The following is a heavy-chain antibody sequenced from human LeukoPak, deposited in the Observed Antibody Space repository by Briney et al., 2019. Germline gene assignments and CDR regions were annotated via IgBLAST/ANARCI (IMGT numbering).Heavy chain of an antibody. CDR2: ISYDGSNK. CDR3: ARDPSPGDGDYPYLRYFDY. D-gene: IGHD4-17*01. V-gene: IGHV3-30*03. Sequence: GRSLRLSCAASGFTFSSYGMHWVRQAPGKGLEWVAVISYDGSNKYYADSVKGRFTISRDNSKNTLYLQMNSLRAEDTAVYYCARDPSPGDGDYPYLRYFDYWGQGTLVTVSS. CDR1: GFTFSSYG. J-gene: IGHJ4*02.